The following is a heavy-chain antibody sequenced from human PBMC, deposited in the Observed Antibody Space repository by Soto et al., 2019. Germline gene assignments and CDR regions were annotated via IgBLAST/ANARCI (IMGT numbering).Heavy chain of an antibody. J-gene: IGHJ3*01. CDR1: GDSVSSNSAT. CDR3: ARAAVAFDAFDL. V-gene: IGHV6-1*01. CDR2: TYLRSKWYN. Sequence: QLQQSGPGLVKPSQTLSLTCGISGDSVSSNSATWNWIRQSPSRVLEWLGRTYLRSKWYNEYAVSVKSRIAISPDTSKNPFSLQLSSVTPEDTAVYFCARAAVAFDAFDLWGQGAVVTVSS. D-gene: IGHD2-15*01.